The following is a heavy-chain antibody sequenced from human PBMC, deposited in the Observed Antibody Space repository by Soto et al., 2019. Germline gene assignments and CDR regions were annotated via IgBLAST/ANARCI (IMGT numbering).Heavy chain of an antibody. CDR2: INAGNGNT. CDR3: ATEYCSSTSCYEHYYGMVV. D-gene: IGHD2-2*01. CDR1: GYTFTSYS. J-gene: IGHJ6*02. Sequence: RASVKVSCKASGYTFTSYSMHWVRQAPGQRLEWMGWINAGNGNTKYSQKFQGRVTITRDTSASTAYMELSSLRSEDTAVYYCATEYCSSTSCYEHYYGMVVWGQGTTVTVSS. V-gene: IGHV1-3*01.